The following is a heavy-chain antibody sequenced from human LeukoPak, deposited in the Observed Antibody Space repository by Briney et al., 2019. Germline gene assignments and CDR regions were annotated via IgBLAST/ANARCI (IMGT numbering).Heavy chain of an antibody. CDR2: ISGSGGST. D-gene: IGHD3-10*01. V-gene: IGHV3-23*01. Sequence: GGSLRLSCAAYGFTFSSYAMSWVRQAPGKGMEWVSGISGSGGSTYYADSVKGRFTISRDNSKNRLYLQMNSLRAEDTAVYYCAKRPRGNYLDPFDYWGQGTLVTVSS. J-gene: IGHJ4*02. CDR1: GFTFSSYA. CDR3: AKRPRGNYLDPFDY.